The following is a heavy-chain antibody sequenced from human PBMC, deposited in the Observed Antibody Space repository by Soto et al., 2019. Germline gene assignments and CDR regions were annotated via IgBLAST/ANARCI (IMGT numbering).Heavy chain of an antibody. CDR2: IIPIFGTA. CDR3: ARGLKAAAVRWLDP. CDR1: GGAFSSYA. Sequence: AVKVSCKAAGGAFSSYAVSWVRQAAGQGLEWMGGIIPIFGTANCAQKFQGRVTITADESTSTAYMELSSLRSEDTAVYYCARGLKAAAVRWLDPRGQGPLLTVSS. D-gene: IGHD6-13*01. J-gene: IGHJ5*02. V-gene: IGHV1-69*13.